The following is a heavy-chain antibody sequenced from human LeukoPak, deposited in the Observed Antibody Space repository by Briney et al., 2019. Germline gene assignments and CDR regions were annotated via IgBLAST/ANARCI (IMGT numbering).Heavy chain of an antibody. D-gene: IGHD3-22*01. CDR1: GFTFSRSA. Sequence: PGGSLRLSCAASGFTFSRSAMNWDRQAPGKGLQWVSYISGRGNTIYYADSVKGRFAISRDNAKNSLYLQMNSLRGEDTAVYYCTKDASYDSSGYSGDHWGLGTLVTVSS. CDR3: TKDASYDSSGYSGDH. CDR2: ISGRGNTI. V-gene: IGHV3-48*03. J-gene: IGHJ4*02.